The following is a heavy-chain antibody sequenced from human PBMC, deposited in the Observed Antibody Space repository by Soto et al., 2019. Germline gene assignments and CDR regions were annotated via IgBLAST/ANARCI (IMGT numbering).Heavy chain of an antibody. J-gene: IGHJ4*02. V-gene: IGHV2-5*02. CDR3: ARRITGVCFDY. Sequence: SGPTLVNPTQTLTLTCTFSGFSLTTSGVGVGWIRQPPGKALEWLALIYWDDDERYSPSLQSRLTITKDTSKNQVVLTMTNMDPADTATYYCARRITGVCFDYWGQGTLVTVSS. D-gene: IGHD1-20*01. CDR2: IYWDDDE. CDR1: GFSLTTSGVG.